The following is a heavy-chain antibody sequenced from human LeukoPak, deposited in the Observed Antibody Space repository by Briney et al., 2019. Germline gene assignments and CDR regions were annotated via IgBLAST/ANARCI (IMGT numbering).Heavy chain of an antibody. CDR1: GGTFISYA. CDR2: IIPIFGTA. V-gene: IGHV1-69*13. CDR3: ARCPGYYYYMDV. Sequence: ASVKVSCKASGGTFISYAISWVRQAPGQGLEWMGGIIPIFGTANYAQKFQGRVTITADESTGTAYMELSSLRSEDTAVYYCARCPGYYYYMDVWGKGTTVTISS. J-gene: IGHJ6*03.